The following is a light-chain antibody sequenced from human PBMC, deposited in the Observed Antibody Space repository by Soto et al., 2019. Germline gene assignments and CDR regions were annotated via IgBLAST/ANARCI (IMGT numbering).Light chain of an antibody. Sequence: EIVLTQSPATLSLSPGEGATLSCRASQSVSSYLAWYQQKPGQAPRLLIYDASNMATGIPARFSASGSGTDFTLTISSLEPEDFAVYYYQQRSNWPPLTFGGGTKVEIK. CDR2: DAS. V-gene: IGKV3-11*01. CDR1: QSVSSY. CDR3: QQRSNWPPLT. J-gene: IGKJ4*01.